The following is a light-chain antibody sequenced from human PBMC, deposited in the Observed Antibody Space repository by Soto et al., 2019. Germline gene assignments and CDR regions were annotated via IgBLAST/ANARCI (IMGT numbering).Light chain of an antibody. Sequence: EIVLTQSPVTLSLSPGERATLSCRASQSVRSSYLAWYQQKPGQAPRLLIYGASSRATGIPDRFSGSGSGTDFTLTIIRLEPEDFAVYYCQQYGSSPSTFGQGTRLEIK. CDR2: GAS. CDR3: QQYGSSPST. CDR1: QSVRSSY. V-gene: IGKV3-20*01. J-gene: IGKJ5*01.